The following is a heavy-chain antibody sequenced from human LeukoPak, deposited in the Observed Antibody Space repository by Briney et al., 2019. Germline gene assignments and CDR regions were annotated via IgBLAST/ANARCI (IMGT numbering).Heavy chain of an antibody. Sequence: PGGSLRLSCGASGFTFSSYAMSGVRRAPGKGREGVSAIGGSGTSAYYADSLKGRFTISRDNSKNTLYLQANSLRAEDTAVYYCAKDDSAYSYASFDYWGQGTLVTVSS. CDR2: IGGSGTSA. V-gene: IGHV3-23*01. J-gene: IGHJ4*02. CDR1: GFTFSSYA. CDR3: AKDDSAYSYASFDY. D-gene: IGHD5-18*01.